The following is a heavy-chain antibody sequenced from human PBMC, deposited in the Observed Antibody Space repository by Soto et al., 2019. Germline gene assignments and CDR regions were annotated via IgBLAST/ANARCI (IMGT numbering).Heavy chain of an antibody. J-gene: IGHJ6*02. D-gene: IGHD3-3*01. CDR1: GGSVSSGSYY. V-gene: IGHV4-61*01. CDR2: IYYSGST. Sequence: SETLSLTCTVSGGSVSSGSYYWSWIRQPPGKGLEWIGYIYYSGSTNYNPSLKSRVTISVDTSKNQFSLKLSSVTAADTAVYYCAREGFTIFGVASTYYYGMDVWGQGTTVTVSS. CDR3: AREGFTIFGVASTYYYGMDV.